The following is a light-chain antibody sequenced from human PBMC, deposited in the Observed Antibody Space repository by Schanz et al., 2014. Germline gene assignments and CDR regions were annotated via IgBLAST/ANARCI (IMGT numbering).Light chain of an antibody. CDR2: DAS. Sequence: EIVLTQSPATLSLSPGERATLSCRASQSVSTYLAWYQQKPGQAPRLLIYDASNRATGIPARFSGSGSGTDFTLTISPLEPEDFAVYYCQQRTSWPLTFGGGTKVEIK. CDR3: QQRTSWPLT. J-gene: IGKJ4*01. CDR1: QSVSTY. V-gene: IGKV3-11*01.